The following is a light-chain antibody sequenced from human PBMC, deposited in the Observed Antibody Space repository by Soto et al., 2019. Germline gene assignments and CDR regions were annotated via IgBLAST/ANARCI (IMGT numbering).Light chain of an antibody. V-gene: IGLV2-14*01. Sequence: QSALTQPASVSGSPGQSITISCTGTSSDVGSYNYVSWYQQHPGNGPKLIIYEVSNRPSGVSNRFSGFKSGNTASLIISGLRAEDEADYYCSSFTSVNSLIFGGGTKLTVL. CDR1: SSDVGSYNY. J-gene: IGLJ2*01. CDR2: EVS. CDR3: SSFTSVNSLI.